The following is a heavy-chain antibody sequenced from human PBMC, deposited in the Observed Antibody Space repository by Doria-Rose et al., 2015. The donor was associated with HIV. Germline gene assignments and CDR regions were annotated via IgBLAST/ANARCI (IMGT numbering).Heavy chain of an antibody. V-gene: IGHV2-26*01. CDR3: ARIKSSRWYHKYYFDF. Sequence: QITLMESGPVLVKPTETLTLTCTVSGVSLSSPGMGVSWIRQPPGKALEWLANIFSDDERSYKTSLKSRLTISRCTSKSQVVLTMTDMDPVDTATYYCARIKSSRWYHKYYFDFWGQGTLVIVSA. J-gene: IGHJ4*02. CDR1: GVSLSSPGMG. D-gene: IGHD6-13*01. CDR2: IFSDDER.